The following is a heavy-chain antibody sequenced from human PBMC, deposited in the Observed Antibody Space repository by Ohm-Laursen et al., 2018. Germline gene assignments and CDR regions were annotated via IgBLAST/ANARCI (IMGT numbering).Heavy chain of an antibody. V-gene: IGHV3-48*03. CDR1: GFTFSNYA. Sequence: SLRLSCAASGFTFSNYAMSWVRQAPGKGLEWVSYISSGGSTVHYADSVKGRFTISRDNAKNSPYLQMNSLTAEDTAVYYCAREPYHSDFFDYWGQGTLVTVSS. J-gene: IGHJ4*02. CDR3: AREPYHSDFFDY. D-gene: IGHD3-22*01. CDR2: ISSGGSTV.